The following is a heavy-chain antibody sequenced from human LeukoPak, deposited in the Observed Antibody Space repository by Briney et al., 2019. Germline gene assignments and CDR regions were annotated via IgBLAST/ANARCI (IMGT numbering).Heavy chain of an antibody. Sequence: GPLRLSCAASGFTFSSYAMSWVRQAPGKGLEWVGRIKSKTDGGTTDYAAPVKGRFTISRDDSKNTLYLQMNSLKTEDTAVYYCTTDLVWWWPFDYWGQGTLVTVSS. V-gene: IGHV3-15*01. CDR2: IKSKTDGGTT. CDR1: GFTFSSYA. CDR3: TTDLVWWWPFDY. J-gene: IGHJ4*02. D-gene: IGHD2-21*01.